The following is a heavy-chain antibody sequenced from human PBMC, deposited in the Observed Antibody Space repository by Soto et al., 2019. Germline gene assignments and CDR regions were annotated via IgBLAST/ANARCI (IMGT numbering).Heavy chain of an antibody. CDR2: IYHSGST. Sequence: PSETLSLTCAVSGYSISSGYYWGWIRQPPGKGLEWIGSIYHSGSTYYNPSLKSRVTISVDTSKNQFSLKLSSVTAADTAVYYCEREYDSRGYYSYYYGMDVWGQGTTVTVS. V-gene: IGHV4-38-2*02. D-gene: IGHD3-22*01. J-gene: IGHJ6*02. CDR1: GYSISSGYY. CDR3: EREYDSRGYYSYYYGMDV.